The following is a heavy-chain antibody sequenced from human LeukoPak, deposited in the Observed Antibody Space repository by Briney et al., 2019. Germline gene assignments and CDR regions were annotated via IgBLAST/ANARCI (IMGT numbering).Heavy chain of an antibody. CDR1: GGSISSYY. J-gene: IGHJ6*03. CDR3: ARVAIVITSYYYMDV. D-gene: IGHD4-11*01. Sequence: SETLSLTCTVSGGSISSYYWSWIRQPPGKGLEWIGYIYYSGNTNYNPSLKSRVTISVDTSKNQFSLKLSSVTAADTAVYYCARVAIVITSYYYMDVWGKGTTVTVSS. CDR2: IYYSGNT. V-gene: IGHV4-59*01.